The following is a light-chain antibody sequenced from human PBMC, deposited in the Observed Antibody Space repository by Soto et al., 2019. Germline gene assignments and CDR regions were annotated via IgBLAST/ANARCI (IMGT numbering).Light chain of an antibody. CDR1: QSVSSSY. J-gene: IGKJ4*01. CDR3: QQYGKLPFT. CDR2: GAS. V-gene: IGKV3-20*01. Sequence: EIVLTQSPGTLSLSPGERATLSCRASQSVSSSYLAWYQQKPDQAPRLLIYGASSRATGIPGRFTASGSGTDFTLTISRLEPEDFAVYICQQYGKLPFTFGGGTKVDIK.